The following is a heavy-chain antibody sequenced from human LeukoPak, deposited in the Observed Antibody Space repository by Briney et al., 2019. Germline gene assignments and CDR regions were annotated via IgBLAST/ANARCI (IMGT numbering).Heavy chain of an antibody. CDR1: GFTFNSYT. D-gene: IGHD5-12*01. CDR3: AKDYPSRSGYRGYFDY. J-gene: IGHJ4*02. Sequence: GGSLSLSCVASGFTFNSYTMNWVRQAPGKGLEWVSSITYSGSYIYYADSVKGRFTISRDNAKNSLYLQMNSLRAEDTAVYYCAKDYPSRSGYRGYFDYWGQGTLVTVSS. V-gene: IGHV3-21*04. CDR2: ITYSGSYI.